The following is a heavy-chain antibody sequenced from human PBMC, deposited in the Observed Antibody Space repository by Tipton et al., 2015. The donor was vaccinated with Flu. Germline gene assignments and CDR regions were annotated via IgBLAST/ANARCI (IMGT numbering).Heavy chain of an antibody. CDR1: GYTFTRYS. Sequence: QVQLVQSGAEVRKPGASVKVSCKALGYTFTRYSMHWVRQAPGQGLEWVGIINPSDDFTSYAQKFQGRVTLARDTSTSTVYLEVNSLIFDDTAVYYCAKADASGWFADNWGQGTLVTVSS. CDR2: INPSDDFT. V-gene: IGHV1-46*01. J-gene: IGHJ4*02. D-gene: IGHD6-19*01. CDR3: AKADASGWFADN.